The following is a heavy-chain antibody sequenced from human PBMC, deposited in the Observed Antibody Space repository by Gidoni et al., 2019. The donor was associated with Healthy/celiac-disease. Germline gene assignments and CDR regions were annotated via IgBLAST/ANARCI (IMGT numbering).Heavy chain of an antibody. Sequence: EVQLVESGGGLVQPGGSLRLSCAASGFTFSSYWMSWVRTAPGKGLEWVANIKQDGSEKYYVDSVKGRFTISRDNAKNSLYLQMNSLRAEDTAVYYCASGGLHLGELSLPFDYWGQGTLVTVSS. D-gene: IGHD3-16*02. V-gene: IGHV3-7*01. CDR2: IKQDGSEK. CDR3: ASGGLHLGELSLPFDY. CDR1: GFTFSSYW. J-gene: IGHJ4*02.